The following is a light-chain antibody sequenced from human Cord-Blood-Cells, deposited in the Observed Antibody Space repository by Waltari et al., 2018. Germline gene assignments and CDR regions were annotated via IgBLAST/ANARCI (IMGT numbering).Light chain of an antibody. CDR2: DAS. Sequence: DIQMTQCPSTLSASVGDRVTITCRASQSISSWLAWYQQKPGKAPKLLNYDASSLESGVPSRFSGSGSGTEFTLTISSLQPDDFATYYFQQYNSYPWTFGQGTKVEIK. J-gene: IGKJ1*01. CDR3: QQYNSYPWT. CDR1: QSISSW. V-gene: IGKV1-5*01.